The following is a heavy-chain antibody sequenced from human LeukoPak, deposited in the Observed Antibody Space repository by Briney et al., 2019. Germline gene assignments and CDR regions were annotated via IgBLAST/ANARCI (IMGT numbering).Heavy chain of an antibody. CDR2: INHSGST. Sequence: PSETLSLTCAAYGGSFSGYYWSWIRQPPGKGLEWIGEINHSGSTNYNPSLKSRVTISVDTSKNQFSLKLSSVTAADTAVYYCARRTGYSSGWYGYWGQGTLVTVSS. D-gene: IGHD6-19*01. V-gene: IGHV4-34*01. J-gene: IGHJ4*02. CDR3: ARRTGYSSGWYGY. CDR1: GGSFSGYY.